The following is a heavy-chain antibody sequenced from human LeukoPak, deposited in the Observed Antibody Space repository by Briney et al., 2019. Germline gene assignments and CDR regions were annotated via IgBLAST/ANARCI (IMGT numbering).Heavy chain of an antibody. V-gene: IGHV4-34*01. CDR3: ARRYYDILTGNYYFDY. D-gene: IGHD3-9*01. Sequence: PSETLSLTCAVYGGSFSGYYWSWIRQPPGKGLEWIGSIYYSGSTYYNPSLKSRVTISVDTSKNQFSLKLSSVTAADTAVYYCARRYYDILTGNYYFDYWGQGTLVTVSS. CDR1: GGSFSGYY. J-gene: IGHJ4*02. CDR2: IYYSGST.